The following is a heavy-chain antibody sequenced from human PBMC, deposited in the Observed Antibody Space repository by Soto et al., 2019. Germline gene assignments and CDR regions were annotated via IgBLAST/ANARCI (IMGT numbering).Heavy chain of an antibody. Sequence: GGSLRLSCAASGFTFSSYWMHWVRQAPGKGLVWVSRINSDGSSTSYADSVKGRFTISRDNAKNTLYLQMNSLRAEDTAVYYCARDPPPTGDYYYMDVWGKGTTVTVSS. CDR3: ARDPPPTGDYYYMDV. CDR1: GFTFSSYW. V-gene: IGHV3-74*01. CDR2: INSDGSST. J-gene: IGHJ6*03. D-gene: IGHD3-10*01.